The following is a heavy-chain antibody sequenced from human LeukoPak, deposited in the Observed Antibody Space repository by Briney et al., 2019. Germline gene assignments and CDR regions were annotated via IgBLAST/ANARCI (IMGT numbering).Heavy chain of an antibody. V-gene: IGHV4-39*01. J-gene: IGHJ5*02. CDR2: IYYSGST. Sequence: PSETLSLTCTVSGGSISSSSYYWGWIRQPPGKGLEWIGSIYYSGSTYYNPSLKSRVTISVDTSKNQFSLKLSSVTAADTAVYYCARQGSRIVVVPTARLPPYNWFDPWGQGTLVTVSS. CDR3: ARQGSRIVVVPTARLPPYNWFDP. D-gene: IGHD2-2*01. CDR1: GGSISSSSYY.